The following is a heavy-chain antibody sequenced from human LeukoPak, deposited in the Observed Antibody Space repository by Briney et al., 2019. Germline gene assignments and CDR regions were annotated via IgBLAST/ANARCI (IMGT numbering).Heavy chain of an antibody. CDR1: GFTFSSYA. J-gene: IGHJ4*02. CDR3: AKVGDYDILTGYRDY. V-gene: IGHV3-23*01. CDR2: ISGSGGST. D-gene: IGHD3-9*01. Sequence: PGGSLRLSCAASGFTFSSYAMSWVRQAPGKGLEWVSAISGSGGSTYYADSVKGRFTISRDNSKNTLYLQMNSLSAEDTAVYYCAKVGDYDILTGYRDYWGQGTLVTVSS.